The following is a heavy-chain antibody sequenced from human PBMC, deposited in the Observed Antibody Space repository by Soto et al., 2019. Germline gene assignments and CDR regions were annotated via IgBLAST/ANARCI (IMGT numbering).Heavy chain of an antibody. CDR1: GGSFSGYS. Sequence: SETLSLTCAVYGGSFSGYSWTWLRQPPGKGLEWIGEINHSGTTDYNPALKSRATMSADTSKTQFSLRMTSVTAADTAVYYCARARFDSWSHIYYGLDVWGQGTTVTVSS. CDR2: INHSGTT. D-gene: IGHD3-3*01. CDR3: ARARFDSWSHIYYGLDV. V-gene: IGHV4-34*01. J-gene: IGHJ6*02.